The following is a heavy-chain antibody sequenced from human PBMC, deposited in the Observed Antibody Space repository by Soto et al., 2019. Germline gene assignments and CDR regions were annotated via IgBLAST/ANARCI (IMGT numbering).Heavy chain of an antibody. CDR3: ARDLRSYYDILTGGYYYYGMDV. V-gene: IGHV1-69*13. Sequence: ASVKVSCKASGRTFSSYAISWVRQAPGQGLEWMGGIIPIFGTANYAQKFQGRVTITADESTSTAYMELSSLRSEDTAVYYCARDLRSYYDILTGGYYYYGMDVWGQGTTVTVSS. CDR2: IIPIFGTA. CDR1: GRTFSSYA. J-gene: IGHJ6*02. D-gene: IGHD3-9*01.